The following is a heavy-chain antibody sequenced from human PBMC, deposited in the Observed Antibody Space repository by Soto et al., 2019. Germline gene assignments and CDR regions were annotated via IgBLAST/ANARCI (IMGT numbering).Heavy chain of an antibody. V-gene: IGHV4-30-2*01. CDR3: ARIHWAQSSLDY. Sequence: SETLSLTCAVSGGSIDSGAFSLSWIRQPPGKGLEWIGYVTHSGTAYSIPSLNGRLTLSVDSSQTQFSLKLTSVTAADAAFYYCARIHWAQSSLDYWGRGILVTVCS. J-gene: IGHJ4*02. D-gene: IGHD6-19*01. CDR1: GGSIDSGAFS. CDR2: VTHSGTA.